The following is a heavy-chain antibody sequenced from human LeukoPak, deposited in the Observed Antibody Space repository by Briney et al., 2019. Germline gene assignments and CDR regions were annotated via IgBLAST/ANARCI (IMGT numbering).Heavy chain of an antibody. CDR1: GKTLSDLS. J-gene: IGHJ4*02. V-gene: IGHV1-24*01. Sequence: ASVKVSCKVSGKTLSDLSIHWLRQPPGKGLEWLGGSDPEDGERIYAQMFQGRVTMTEDTSIGTAYMELSSLRSEDTAVYYCVTGFTTMAVDYFDYWGQGTLVTVSP. D-gene: IGHD5-18*01. CDR3: VTGFTTMAVDYFDY. CDR2: SDPEDGER.